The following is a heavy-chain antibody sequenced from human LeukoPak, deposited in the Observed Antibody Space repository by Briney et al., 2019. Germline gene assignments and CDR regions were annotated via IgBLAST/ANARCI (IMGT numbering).Heavy chain of an antibody. Sequence: PSETLSLTCTVSGDSISSGNYWGWIRQPPGKGLEWIGSIFHTGSTNHNPSLKSRVTISVDTSKNQFSLKLGSVTAADTAVYYCARAGRGVLSNFDYWGQGTLVTVSS. CDR1: GDSISSGNY. V-gene: IGHV4-38-2*02. J-gene: IGHJ4*02. CDR3: ARAGRGVLSNFDY. CDR2: IFHTGST. D-gene: IGHD4/OR15-4a*01.